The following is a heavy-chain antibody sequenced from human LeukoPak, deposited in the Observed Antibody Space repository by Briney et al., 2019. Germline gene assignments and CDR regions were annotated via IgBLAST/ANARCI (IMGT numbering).Heavy chain of an antibody. CDR3: ARDPYYYGSGSYSPFDY. Sequence: PGGSLRLSCAASGFTFSSYAMSWVRQAPGKGLEWVSYISSSGSTIYYADSVKGRFTISRDNAKNSLYLQMNSLRAEDTAVYYCARDPYYYGSGSYSPFDYWGQGTLVTVSS. V-gene: IGHV3-48*04. CDR2: ISSSGSTI. J-gene: IGHJ4*02. D-gene: IGHD3-10*01. CDR1: GFTFSSYA.